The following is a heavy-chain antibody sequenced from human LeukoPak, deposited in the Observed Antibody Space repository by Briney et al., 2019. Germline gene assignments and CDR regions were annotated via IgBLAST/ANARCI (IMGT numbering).Heavy chain of an antibody. D-gene: IGHD2-2*01. J-gene: IGHJ6*03. V-gene: IGHV3-30*04. CDR1: GFTFSSYA. Sequence: PGGSLRLSCAASGFTFSSYAMHWVRQAPGKGLEWVAVISYDGSNKYYADSVKGRFTISRDNSKNTLYLQMNSLRAEDTAVYYCARDTSSSTTPYYYYMDVWGKGTTVTVSS. CDR3: ARDTSSSTTPYYYYMDV. CDR2: ISYDGSNK.